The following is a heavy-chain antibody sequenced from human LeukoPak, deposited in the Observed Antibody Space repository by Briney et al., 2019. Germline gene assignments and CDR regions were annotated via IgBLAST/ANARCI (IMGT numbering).Heavy chain of an antibody. V-gene: IGHV3-30*03. CDR2: ISYDASDK. CDR3: ARDRAGDNWFDP. J-gene: IGHJ5*02. CDR1: GFSLSTYG. Sequence: GGSLRLTCAASGFSLSTYGMHWVRQGPGKGLEWVTFISYDASDKYYADSVKGRFTISRDNSKNTLYLQMSSLRVEDTAVYYCARDRAGDNWFDPWGQGTLVTVSS. D-gene: IGHD6-19*01.